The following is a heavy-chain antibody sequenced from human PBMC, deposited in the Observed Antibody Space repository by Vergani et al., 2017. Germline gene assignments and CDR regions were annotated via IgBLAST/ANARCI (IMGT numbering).Heavy chain of an antibody. CDR1: GFTFSDYY. J-gene: IGHJ6*02. CDR2: ISSSSSYT. CDR3: ARYYYYYYGMDV. V-gene: IGHV3-11*05. Sequence: VQLVESGGGLVQPGGSLRLSCAASGFTFSDYYMSWIRQAPGKGLEWVSYISSSSSYTNYADSVKGRFTISRDNAKNSLYLQMNSLRAEDTAVYYCARYYYYYYGMDVWGQGTTVTVSS.